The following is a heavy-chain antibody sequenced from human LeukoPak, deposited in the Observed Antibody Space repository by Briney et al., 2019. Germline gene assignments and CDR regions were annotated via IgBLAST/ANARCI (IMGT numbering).Heavy chain of an antibody. Sequence: GGSLRLSCATSGFTFSNAWLSWVRQAPGKGLEWVGRIKSDGTTDYAAPVKGRFTISRDVSKATLYLQMNSLKTEDTAIYYCTPVSHFCLGGQGTLVTVSS. V-gene: IGHV3-15*01. CDR3: TPVSHFCL. CDR1: GFTFSNAW. J-gene: IGHJ4*02. D-gene: IGHD2/OR15-2a*01. CDR2: IKSDGTT.